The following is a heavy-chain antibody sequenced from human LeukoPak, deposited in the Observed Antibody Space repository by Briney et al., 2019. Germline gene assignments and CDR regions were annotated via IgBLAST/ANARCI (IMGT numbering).Heavy chain of an antibody. Sequence: PGGSLRLSCVASGFTFSSYAMSWVRQAPGKGLEWVSAISGSGNSIYYTDSVKGRFTISRDNSKNTLYLQMNSLRAEDTAVYYCARDGEGGDIEYWGQGTLVTVSS. CDR2: ISGSGNSI. J-gene: IGHJ4*02. CDR3: ARDGEGGDIEY. D-gene: IGHD3-16*02. CDR1: GFTFSSYA. V-gene: IGHV3-23*01.